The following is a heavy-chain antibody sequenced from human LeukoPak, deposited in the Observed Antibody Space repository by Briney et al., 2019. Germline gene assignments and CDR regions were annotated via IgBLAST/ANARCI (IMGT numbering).Heavy chain of an antibody. D-gene: IGHD4-17*01. V-gene: IGHV1-18*01. J-gene: IGHJ5*02. CDR3: ARVVRLASKINWFDP. CDR2: ISAYNGDT. Sequence: GASVKVSCKASGYNFITYAFSWVRQAPGQGLEWMGWISAYNGDTNYAQKLQGRVTMTTDTSTNTAYMELRSLRSDDTAVYYCARVVRLASKINWFDPWGQGTLVTVSS. CDR1: GYNFITYA.